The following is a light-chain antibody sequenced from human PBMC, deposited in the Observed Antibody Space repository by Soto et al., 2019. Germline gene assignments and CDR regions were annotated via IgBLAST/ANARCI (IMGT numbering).Light chain of an antibody. CDR2: EGN. CDR1: SSDVGNYDL. J-gene: IGLJ1*01. V-gene: IGLV2-23*01. CDR3: CSYAGSYTYV. Sequence: QSVLTQPASVSGSPGQSITISCTGTSSDVGNYDLVSWYQHHLGKAPKLIVYEGNKRPSGVSDRFSDSKSGNTASLTISGLQADDEADYYCCSYAGSYTYVFGTGTKVTVL.